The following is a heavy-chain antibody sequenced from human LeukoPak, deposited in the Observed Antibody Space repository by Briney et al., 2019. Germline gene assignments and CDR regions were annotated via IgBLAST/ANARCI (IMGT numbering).Heavy chain of an antibody. V-gene: IGHV3-23*01. CDR1: GFSFNNYA. CDR2: IRGSGGSA. D-gene: IGHD2-15*01. J-gene: IGHJ4*02. Sequence: GGSLRLSCAASGFSFNNYAMSWVRQAPGKGLEWVSAIRGSGGSASYADSVQGRFTISRDNSENTLYLQMSSLRAEDTAVYYCAKDRECSGGACYRYFDYWGQGTLVTISS. CDR3: AKDRECSGGACYRYFDY.